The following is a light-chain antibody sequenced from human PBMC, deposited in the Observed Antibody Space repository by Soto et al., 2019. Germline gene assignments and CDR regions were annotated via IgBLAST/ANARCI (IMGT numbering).Light chain of an antibody. CDR2: KFS. V-gene: IGKV2-30*01. CDR3: MQGTHWPPT. CDR1: QTLVYSDVNTF. J-gene: IGKJ1*01. Sequence: DVEMTQSPLSLPVTLGQPASISCRSSQTLVYSDVNTFLNWSQQRPGQSPRRLIYKFSNRECGVPDRFSGSGSGTVLTLKISRVEAEGVGIYSCMQGTHWPPTCGQGAKVDIK.